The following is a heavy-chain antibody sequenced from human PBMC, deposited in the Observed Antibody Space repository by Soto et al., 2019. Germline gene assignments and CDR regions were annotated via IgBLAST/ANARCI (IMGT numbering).Heavy chain of an antibody. CDR1: GYTFTGYY. V-gene: IGHV1-2*04. CDR3: ARDGDIVLVPAANYYYGMDV. D-gene: IGHD2-2*01. CDR2: INPNSGGT. J-gene: IGHJ6*02. Sequence: ASVKVSCKASGYTFTGYYMHWVRQAPGQGLEWMGWINPNSGGTNYAQKFQGWVTMTRDTSISTAYMELSRLRSDDTAVYYCARDGDIVLVPAANYYYGMDVWGQGTTVTVSS.